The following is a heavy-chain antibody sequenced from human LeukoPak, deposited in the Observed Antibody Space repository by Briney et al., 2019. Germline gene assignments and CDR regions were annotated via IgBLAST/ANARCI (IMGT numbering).Heavy chain of an antibody. D-gene: IGHD3-22*01. Sequence: SETLSLTCAVYGGSFSGYYWSWIRQPPGKGLEWIGEINHRGSTNYNPSLKSRVTISVDTSKNQFSLKLSSVTAADTAVYYCARDRYYYDSSGYPFDYWGQGTLVTVSS. CDR2: INHRGST. V-gene: IGHV4-34*01. J-gene: IGHJ4*02. CDR1: GGSFSGYY. CDR3: ARDRYYYDSSGYPFDY.